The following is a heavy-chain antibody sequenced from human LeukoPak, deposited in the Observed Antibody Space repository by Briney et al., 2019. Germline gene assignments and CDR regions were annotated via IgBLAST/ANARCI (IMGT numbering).Heavy chain of an antibody. Sequence: PGGSLRLSCAASGFTFDDYAMHWVRQAPGKGLEWVSGISWNSGSIGYADSVKGRFTISRDNAKNSLYLQMNSLRAEDTALYYCAKDISFRYGMDVWGQGTTVTVSS. D-gene: IGHD3-16*01. J-gene: IGHJ6*02. CDR1: GFTFDDYA. CDR3: AKDISFRYGMDV. CDR2: ISWNSGSI. V-gene: IGHV3-9*01.